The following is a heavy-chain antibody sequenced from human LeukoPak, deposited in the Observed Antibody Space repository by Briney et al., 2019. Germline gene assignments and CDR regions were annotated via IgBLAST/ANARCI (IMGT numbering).Heavy chain of an antibody. CDR3: ARVSPSYDYVWGSYRYNPNFDY. J-gene: IGHJ4*02. D-gene: IGHD3-16*02. CDR1: GFTFSTYT. CDR2: ISGSGGRT. Sequence: GGSLRLSCAASGFTFSTYTMSWVRQAPGKGLEWVSAISGSGGRTYYADSVKGRFTISRDNSKNTLYLQMNSLRAEDTAVYYCARVSPSYDYVWGSYRYNPNFDYWGQGTLVTVSS. V-gene: IGHV3-23*01.